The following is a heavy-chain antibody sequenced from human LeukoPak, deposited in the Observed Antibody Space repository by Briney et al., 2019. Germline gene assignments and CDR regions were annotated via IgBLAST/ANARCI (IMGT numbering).Heavy chain of an antibody. CDR3: AKDGSWGDYYFYFYMDV. CDR2: ISGSGYYT. V-gene: IGHV3-23*01. J-gene: IGHJ6*03. D-gene: IGHD3-16*01. CDR1: GSGFTFGNFG. Sequence: GGSLRLSCEASGSGFTFGNFGMSWVRQAPGEGLEWLSGISGSGYYTYYADSVKGRFTISRDNSKNTLYIEMNSLRAEDTAVYYCAKDGSWGDYYFYFYMDVWGKGTTVTVSS.